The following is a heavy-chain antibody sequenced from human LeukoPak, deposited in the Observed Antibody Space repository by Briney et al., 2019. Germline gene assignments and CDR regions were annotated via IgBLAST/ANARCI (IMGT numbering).Heavy chain of an antibody. CDR1: GGSIRSNY. J-gene: IGHJ5*02. D-gene: IGHD5-24*01. Sequence: SETLSLTCTVSGGSIRSNYWSWIRQPPGKGLEWITSLSYTGSTNDNPSLKSRITVTVDTSKNQFSLKVTSMTAADTAVYYCAGVQMDTIYNWFDPWGQGTLVTVSS. CDR3: AGVQMDTIYNWFDP. CDR2: LSYTGST. V-gene: IGHV4-59*01.